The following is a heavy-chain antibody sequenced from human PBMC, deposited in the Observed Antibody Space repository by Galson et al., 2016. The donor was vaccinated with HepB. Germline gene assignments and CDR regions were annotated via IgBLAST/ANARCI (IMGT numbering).Heavy chain of an antibody. D-gene: IGHD5-24*01. J-gene: IGHJ4*02. Sequence: SLRLSCAAAGCTFSDYGIHSVRHALGKSIEWVSVFSLDGLKNHYAYSDKGRFTISRDNSKNTVYLQMNSLRAEDTAVYYCAKDAYTWRWLLSFFPDYWGQGTLVTVSS. CDR2: FSLDGLKN. CDR3: AKDAYTWRWLLSFFPDY. V-gene: IGHV3-30*18. CDR1: GCTFSDYG.